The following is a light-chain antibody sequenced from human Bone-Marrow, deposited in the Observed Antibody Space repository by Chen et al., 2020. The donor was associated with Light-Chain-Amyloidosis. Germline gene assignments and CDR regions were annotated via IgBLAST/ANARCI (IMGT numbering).Light chain of an antibody. J-gene: IGLJ1*01. CDR1: SSDVGGDNH. V-gene: IGLV2-14*01. CDR3: SSYTITHTLI. CDR2: EVT. Sequence: QSALTQPASVSGSPGQSITISCTGTSSDVGGDNHVSWYQQHPDKAPKIMIYEVTIPPAWVPYRFSGSKSDNTSSLTIAGLQPEDEADCVCSSYTITHTLIFGSGTRVTVL.